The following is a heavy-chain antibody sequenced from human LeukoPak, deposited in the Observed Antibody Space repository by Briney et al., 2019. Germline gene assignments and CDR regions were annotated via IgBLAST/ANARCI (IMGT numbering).Heavy chain of an antibody. CDR1: GFTFSDYY. J-gene: IGHJ5*02. D-gene: IGHD3-3*01. CDR3: ASYRFLEWLFPGGWFDP. Sequence: SGGSLRLSCAASGFTFSDYYMSWIRQAPGKGLEWVSYISSSGSTIYYADSVKGRFTTSRDNAKNSLYLQMNSLRAEDTAVYYCASYRFLEWLFPGGWFDPWGQGTLVTVSS. CDR2: ISSSGSTI. V-gene: IGHV3-11*01.